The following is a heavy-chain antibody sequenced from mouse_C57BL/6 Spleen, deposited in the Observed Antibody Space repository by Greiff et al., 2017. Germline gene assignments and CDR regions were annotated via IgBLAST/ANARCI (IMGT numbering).Heavy chain of an antibody. J-gene: IGHJ2*01. CDR2: INPSNGGT. CDR1: GYTFTSYW. Sequence: VQLQQPGTELVKPGASVKLSCKASGYTFTSYWMHWVKQRPGQGLEWIGNINPSNGGTNYNEKFKRKATLTVDKSSSTAYMQLSSLTSEDSAVYYCARAGTTAFYFDYWGQGTTLTVSS. CDR3: ARAGTTAFYFDY. V-gene: IGHV1-53*01. D-gene: IGHD1-2*01.